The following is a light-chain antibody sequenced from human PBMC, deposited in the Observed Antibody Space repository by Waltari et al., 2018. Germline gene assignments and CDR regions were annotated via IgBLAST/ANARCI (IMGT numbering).Light chain of an antibody. Sequence: EIVMTQSPATLSVSPGERATLSCRASQSLSSNLAWYQQKPGQAPRLLIYGASTRATGIPFRFSGSGSRAEFTLTFSSLQSEDFAVYYCQQYYTTPLTFGGGTKVEIK. CDR3: QQYYTTPLT. CDR1: QSLSSN. CDR2: GAS. J-gene: IGKJ4*01. V-gene: IGKV3-15*01.